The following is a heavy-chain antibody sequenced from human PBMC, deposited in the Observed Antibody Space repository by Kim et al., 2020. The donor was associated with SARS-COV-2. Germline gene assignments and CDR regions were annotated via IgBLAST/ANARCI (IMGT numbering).Heavy chain of an antibody. J-gene: IGHJ4*02. CDR3: ARGRGPLEGY. Sequence: STNYNPALKSRVTISVDTSKNQFSLKLSSVTAADTAVYYCARGRGPLEGYWGQGTLVTVSS. CDR2: ST. V-gene: IGHV4-34*01.